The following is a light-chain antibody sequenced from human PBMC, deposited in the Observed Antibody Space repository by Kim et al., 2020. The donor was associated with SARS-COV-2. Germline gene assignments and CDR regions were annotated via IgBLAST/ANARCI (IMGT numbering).Light chain of an antibody. CDR1: ILRNYY. CDR3: NSRDSNDNVV. J-gene: IGLJ2*01. Sequence: VALVQTVRITSQRDILRNYYATWHQQKPGQAPILVIYGKNNRPSGIPDRFSGPSSGNTASLTIPGNQAGDEADYYCNSRDSNDNVVFGGGTQLTVL. V-gene: IGLV3-19*01. CDR2: GKN.